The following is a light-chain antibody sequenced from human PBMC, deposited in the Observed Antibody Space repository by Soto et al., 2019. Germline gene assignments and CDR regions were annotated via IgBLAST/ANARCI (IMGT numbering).Light chain of an antibody. CDR3: QKYSSAPHT. CDR1: QDISNY. CDR2: AAS. Sequence: DIQMTQSPSSLSASVGDRVTITCRTSQDISNYLAWYQQKPGKDPKLLIYAASTLQSGVPSRFSGGGSGTDFALTISSLQPEDVATYYCQKYSSAPHTFGGGTKVEIQ. V-gene: IGKV1-27*01. J-gene: IGKJ4*01.